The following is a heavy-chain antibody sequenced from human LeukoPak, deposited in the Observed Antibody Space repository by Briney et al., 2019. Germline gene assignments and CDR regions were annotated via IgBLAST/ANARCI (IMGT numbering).Heavy chain of an antibody. Sequence: QPGRSLRLSCAASGFTFSSYAMHWVRQAPGKGLEWVAVISYDGSNKYYADSVKGRFTISRDNSKNTLYLQMNSRRAEDTAVYYCARVLYSAYFDYWGQGTLVTVSS. CDR3: ARVLYSAYFDY. D-gene: IGHD2-15*01. CDR1: GFTFSSYA. J-gene: IGHJ4*02. V-gene: IGHV3-30*04. CDR2: ISYDGSNK.